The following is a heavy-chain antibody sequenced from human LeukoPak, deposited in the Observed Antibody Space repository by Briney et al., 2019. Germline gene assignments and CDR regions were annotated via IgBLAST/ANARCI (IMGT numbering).Heavy chain of an antibody. CDR2: IWYDGSNK. J-gene: IGHJ6*03. V-gene: IGHV3-33*06. CDR3: AKGVVPAAIYYMDV. CDR1: GFTFSSYG. D-gene: IGHD2-2*01. Sequence: PGSSLRLSCAASGFTFSSYGMHWVRQAPGKGLEWVAVIWYDGSNKYYAVSVRGRFTISRDNSKNTLYLQMNSLRAEDKAVYFCAKGVVPAAIYYMDVWGKGTTVTVSS.